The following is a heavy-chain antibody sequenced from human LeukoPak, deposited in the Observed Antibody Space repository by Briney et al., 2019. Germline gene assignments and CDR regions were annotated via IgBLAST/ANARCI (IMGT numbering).Heavy chain of an antibody. D-gene: IGHD6-13*01. Sequence: GRFLRLACAASGFTFSDYYIHWVRQAPGKGLEWVALIWFDGSTRFHADSVKGRFTISRDNSKSTVYLQMDSLRAEDTAVYYCAREQPGSSFDYWGQGTLVTVSS. CDR2: IWFDGSTR. J-gene: IGHJ4*02. CDR3: AREQPGSSFDY. CDR1: GFTFSDYY. V-gene: IGHV3-33*01.